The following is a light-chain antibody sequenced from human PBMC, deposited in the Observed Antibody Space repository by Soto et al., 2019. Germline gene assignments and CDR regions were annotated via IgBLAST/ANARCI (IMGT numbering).Light chain of an antibody. J-gene: IGKJ4*01. CDR1: QSVSSN. Sequence: EIVMTQSPATLSVSPGERATLFCRASQSVSSNLAWYQQKPGQAPRLRIYRASTRATGIPARLSDSESGTDFNLTNSSLQTEDFADYYCQQYNNWPHTFGGGTKVEIK. CDR2: RAS. CDR3: QQYNNWPHT. V-gene: IGKV3-15*01.